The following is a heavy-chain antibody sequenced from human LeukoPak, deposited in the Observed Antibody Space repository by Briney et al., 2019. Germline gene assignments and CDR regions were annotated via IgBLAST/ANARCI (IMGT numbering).Heavy chain of an antibody. CDR3: ARALNFWSGWYYYMDV. J-gene: IGHJ6*03. D-gene: IGHD3-3*01. CDR1: GGSISTGDYY. V-gene: IGHV4-30-4*08. CDR2: IYYSSST. Sequence: SQTLSLTCTVSGGSISTGDYYWSWLRQPPGKGLEWIGYIYYSSSTYYNPSLKSRVTISVDTSKNQFSLKLSSVTAADTAVYYCARALNFWSGWYYYMDVWGKGTTVTVSS.